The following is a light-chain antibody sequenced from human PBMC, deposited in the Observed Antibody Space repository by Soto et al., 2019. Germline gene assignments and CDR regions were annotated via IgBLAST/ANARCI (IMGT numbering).Light chain of an antibody. CDR1: SSDVGGYNY. CDR2: EVS. J-gene: IGLJ2*01. Sequence: QSVLTQPPSASGSPGQSVTISCTGTSSDVGGYNYVSWYQQHPGKAPKLMLYEVSKRPSGVPDRFSGSKSGNTASLTVSGLQAEDESAYDCSSYAGSNNLVFGGGTNLTVL. V-gene: IGLV2-8*01. CDR3: SSYAGSNNLV.